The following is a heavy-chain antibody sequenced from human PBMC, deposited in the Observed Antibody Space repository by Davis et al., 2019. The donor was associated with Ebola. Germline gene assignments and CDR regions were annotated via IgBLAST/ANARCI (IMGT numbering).Heavy chain of an antibody. CDR1: GFTFSSYA. Sequence: GGSLRLSCAASGFTFSSYAMHWVRQAPGKGLEWVVVISYDGSNKYYADSVKGRFTISRDNSKNTLYLQMNSLRAEDTAVYYCARSAEMDVWGQGTTVTVSS. D-gene: IGHD4/OR15-4a*01. J-gene: IGHJ6*02. V-gene: IGHV3-30*04. CDR3: ARSAEMDV. CDR2: ISYDGSNK.